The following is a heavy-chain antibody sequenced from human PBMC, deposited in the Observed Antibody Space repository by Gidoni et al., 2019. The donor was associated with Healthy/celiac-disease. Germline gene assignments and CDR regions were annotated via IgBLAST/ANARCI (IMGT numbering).Heavy chain of an antibody. Sequence: QLQLQESGPGLVTPSETLSLTCTVSGGSNSSSSYYWGWIRQPPGKGLEWIGSIYYSGSTYYNPSLKSRVTISVDTSKNQFSLKLSSVTAADTAVYYCARDRNGSGSPDYWGQGTLVTVSS. J-gene: IGHJ4*02. CDR2: IYYSGST. CDR1: GGSNSSSSYY. D-gene: IGHD3-10*01. V-gene: IGHV4-39*07. CDR3: ARDRNGSGSPDY.